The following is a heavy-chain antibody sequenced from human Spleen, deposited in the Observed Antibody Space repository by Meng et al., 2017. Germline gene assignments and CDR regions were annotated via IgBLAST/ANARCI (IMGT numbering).Heavy chain of an antibody. Sequence: GESLKISCAASGFTVSHNYMSWVRQAPGKGLEWIGRMKSNVDGGTVDYAAAVKGRFFISRDDSENTFYLQMNSLKTEDTAVYYCSSHVDYCGHG. CDR2: MKSNVDGGTV. CDR1: GFTVSHNY. CDR3: SSHVDY. J-gene: IGHJ4*01. V-gene: IGHV3-15*01.